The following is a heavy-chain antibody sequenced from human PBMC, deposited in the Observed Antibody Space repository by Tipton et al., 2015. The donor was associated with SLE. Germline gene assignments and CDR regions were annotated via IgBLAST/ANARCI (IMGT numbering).Heavy chain of an antibody. V-gene: IGHV4-39*07. CDR1: GGSISSSSYY. J-gene: IGHJ4*02. D-gene: IGHD1-26*01. Sequence: TLSPTCTVSGGSISSSSYYWGWIRQPPGKGLEWIGSIYYSGSTYYNPSLKSRATISVDTSKNQFSLKLSSVTAADTAVYYCAGMSYPREGYFDYWGQGTLVTVSS. CDR2: IYYSGST. CDR3: AGMSYPREGYFDY.